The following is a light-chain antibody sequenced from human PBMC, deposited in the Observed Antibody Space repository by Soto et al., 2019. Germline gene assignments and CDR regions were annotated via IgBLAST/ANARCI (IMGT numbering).Light chain of an antibody. J-gene: IGKJ1*01. CDR1: QSVSGSY. V-gene: IGKV3-20*01. CDR2: GAS. Sequence: EIVLTQSPGTLSLSPWERATLSCRASQSVSGSYLAWYQQKPGQAPRLLIYGASSRATGIPDRFSGSGSGTEFTLTISRLEPEDFAVYYCQQYGSSSWTFGQGTKVDIK. CDR3: QQYGSSSWT.